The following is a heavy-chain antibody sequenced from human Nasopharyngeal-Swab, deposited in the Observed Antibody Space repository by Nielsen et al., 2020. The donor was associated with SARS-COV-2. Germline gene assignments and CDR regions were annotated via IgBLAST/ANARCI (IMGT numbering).Heavy chain of an antibody. D-gene: IGHD3-10*01. CDR3: ARPHYGSGSYSSTSGYYYGMDV. CDR1: GGSISSSSYY. CDR2: IYYSGST. Sequence: SETLSLTCTVSGGSISSSSYYWGWIRQPPGKGLEWIGSIYYSGSTYYNPSLKSRVTISVDTSKNQFSLKLSSVTAADTAVYYCARPHYGSGSYSSTSGYYYGMDVWGQGTTVTVSS. V-gene: IGHV4-39*01. J-gene: IGHJ6*02.